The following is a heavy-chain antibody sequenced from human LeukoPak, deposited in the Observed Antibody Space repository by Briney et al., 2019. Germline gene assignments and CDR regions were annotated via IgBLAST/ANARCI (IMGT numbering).Heavy chain of an antibody. CDR3: ARVYYYDILTGYEDDDY. CDR2: ISSSGSTI. J-gene: IGHJ4*02. CDR1: GFAFSSYE. D-gene: IGHD3-9*01. V-gene: IGHV3-48*03. Sequence: GGSLRLSCAASGFAFSSYEMNWVRQAPGKGLEWVSYISSSGSTIYYADSEKGRFTISRDNAKNSLYLQMNSLRAEDTAVYYCARVYYYDILTGYEDDDYWGQGTLVTVSS.